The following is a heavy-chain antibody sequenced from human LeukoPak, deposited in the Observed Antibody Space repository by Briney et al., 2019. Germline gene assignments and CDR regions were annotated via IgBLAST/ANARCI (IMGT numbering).Heavy chain of an antibody. D-gene: IGHD3-10*01. CDR3: ARLPRSGAAYFDY. Sequence: GGSLRLSRAASGFNFTNYAISWVRQAPGKGLHWVSAISGSGHNTYYSDSVKGRFTISRDNAKNSLYLQMNSLRAEDTAVYYCARLPRSGAAYFDYWGQGTLVTVSS. CDR2: ISGSGHNT. J-gene: IGHJ4*02. CDR1: GFNFTNYA. V-gene: IGHV3-23*01.